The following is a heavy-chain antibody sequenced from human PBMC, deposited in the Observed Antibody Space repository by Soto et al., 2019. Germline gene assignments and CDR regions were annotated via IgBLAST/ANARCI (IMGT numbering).Heavy chain of an antibody. Sequence: EVQLVEAGGGLGKPGGSLRLSCAASGFTFTRYSMNWVRQAPGKGLEWVSSISSTTNYIYYGDSMKGRFTISRDNAENSLYLEMNSLRAEDTAVYYCARESEDLTSNFDYWGQGTLVTVSS. CDR1: GFTFTRYS. V-gene: IGHV3-21*06. CDR2: ISSTTNYI. J-gene: IGHJ4*02. CDR3: ARESEDLTSNFDY.